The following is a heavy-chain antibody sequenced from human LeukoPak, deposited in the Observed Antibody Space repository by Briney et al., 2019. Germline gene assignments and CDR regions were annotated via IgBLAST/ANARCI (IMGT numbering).Heavy chain of an antibody. Sequence: PGRTLGLSCAASGFTFSNAYMSWVRQAPGKGLEWVGRIKSKADGGTTAYAAPVKGRFTISRDDSKNTGFLQMNSLQTEDAALYYCATYSSSYYYFVYWGQGTLVTASS. CDR3: ATYSSSYYYFVY. D-gene: IGHD6-13*01. CDR1: GFTFSNAY. CDR2: IKSKADGGTT. J-gene: IGHJ4*02. V-gene: IGHV3-15*01.